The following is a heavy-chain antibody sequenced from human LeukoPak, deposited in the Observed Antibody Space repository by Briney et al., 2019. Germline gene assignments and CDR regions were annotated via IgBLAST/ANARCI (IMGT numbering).Heavy chain of an antibody. J-gene: IGHJ4*02. Sequence: ASVKVSCKASGYTFTGYYMHWVRQAPGQGLEWTGWINPNSGGTNYAQKFQGRVTMTRDTSISTAYMELSRLRSDDTAVYYCARGKKYGSADFDYWGQGTLVTVSS. CDR3: ARGKKYGSADFDY. V-gene: IGHV1-2*02. D-gene: IGHD3-10*01. CDR2: INPNSGGT. CDR1: GYTFTGYY.